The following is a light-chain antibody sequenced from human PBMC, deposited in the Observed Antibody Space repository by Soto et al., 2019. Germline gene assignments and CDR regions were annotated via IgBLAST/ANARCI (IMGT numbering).Light chain of an antibody. V-gene: IGLV1-44*01. J-gene: IGLJ2*01. CDR2: SNY. CDR3: NSYAGSDTLGV. CDR1: NSNIGSNP. Sequence: QSVLTQPPSASGTPGQRVTISCSGSNSNIGSNPVHWYQQFPGTAPKVLIYSNYQRPSGVPDRFSGSKSGNTASLTVSGLQAEDEADYYCNSYAGSDTLGVFGGGTKLTVL.